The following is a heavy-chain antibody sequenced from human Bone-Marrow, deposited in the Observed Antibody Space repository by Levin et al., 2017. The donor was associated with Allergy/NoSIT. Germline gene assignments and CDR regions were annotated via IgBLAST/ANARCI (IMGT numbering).Heavy chain of an antibody. J-gene: IGHJ6*02. CDR3: ARHRSDFWSGYRSYGMDV. CDR2: IYPDDSDI. D-gene: IGHD3-3*01. CDR1: GYSFTTYW. Sequence: GESLKISCQGSGYSFTTYWIGWVRQMPGKGLEWMGIIYPDDSDIRYSPSFRGQVTISADKSTSTAYLQWSSLKASDTAMYYCARHRSDFWSGYRSYGMDVWGQGTTVTVSS. V-gene: IGHV5-51*01.